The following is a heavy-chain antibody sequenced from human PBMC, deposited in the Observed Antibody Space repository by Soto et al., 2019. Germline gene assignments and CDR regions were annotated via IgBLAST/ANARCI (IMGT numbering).Heavy chain of an antibody. Sequence: QPGGSLRLSCAASGFTFSNSWMHWVRQVSGKGLEWVSRINADGTSTSYADSVKGRFTISRDNAKNTLYLHVNSLGAEDTAVYYCVKVLARGVGVPRFYFDSWGQGALVTVSS. J-gene: IGHJ4*02. CDR3: VKVLARGVGVPRFYFDS. D-gene: IGHD2-2*01. CDR2: INADGTST. CDR1: GFTFSNSW. V-gene: IGHV3-74*01.